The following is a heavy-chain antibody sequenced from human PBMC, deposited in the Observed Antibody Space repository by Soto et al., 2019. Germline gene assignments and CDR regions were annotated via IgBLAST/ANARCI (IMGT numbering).Heavy chain of an antibody. J-gene: IGHJ4*02. D-gene: IGHD1-26*01. CDR3: ATGGGASFF. Sequence: AGGSLRLSCAASGFTFSDAWMSWGRQAPWKGLEWVGRIKSKTDGGTTDYAAPVKGRFTISRDDSKNTLYLQMNSLKTDDTAVYYCATGGGASFFWGQGSRVTVST. CDR1: GFTFSDAW. CDR2: IKSKTDGGTT. V-gene: IGHV3-15*01.